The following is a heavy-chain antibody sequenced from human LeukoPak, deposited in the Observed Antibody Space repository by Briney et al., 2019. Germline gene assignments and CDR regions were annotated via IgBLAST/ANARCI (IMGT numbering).Heavy chain of an antibody. J-gene: IGHJ4*02. CDR3: ARPHSGTVNASTYGVIDY. D-gene: IGHD2-8*01. CDR2: VSYSGTV. V-gene: IGHV4-39*07. CDR1: GVSISSDDYL. Sequence: SETLSLTCTVSGVSISSDDYLWGWIRQSPGKGLEWIASVSYSGTVYYNPSLESRVTISLDTSKKQFSLTMNSVTAADTAMYYCARPHSGTVNASTYGVIDYWGQGTLVTVSS.